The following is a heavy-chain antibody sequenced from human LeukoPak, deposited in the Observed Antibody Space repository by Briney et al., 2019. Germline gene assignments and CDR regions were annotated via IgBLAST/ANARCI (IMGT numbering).Heavy chain of an antibody. V-gene: IGHV5-51*01. CDR2: IYPGDSDT. D-gene: IGHD5-18*01. J-gene: IGHJ3*02. Sequence: GESLKISCKGSGYSFTSYWIGWVRQMPGKGLEWMGIIYPGDSDTRYSPSFQGQVTISADKSISTAYLQWSSLKASDTAMYYCARLFVAFHTAMVDDAFDIWGQGTMVTVSS. CDR3: ARLFVAFHTAMVDDAFDI. CDR1: GYSFTSYW.